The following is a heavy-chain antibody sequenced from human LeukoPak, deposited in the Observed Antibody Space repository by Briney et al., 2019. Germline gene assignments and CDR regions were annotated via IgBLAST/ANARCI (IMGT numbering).Heavy chain of an antibody. CDR1: GFTFSSYG. J-gene: IGHJ6*02. Sequence: GRSLRLSCAASGFTFSSYGMHWVRQAPGKGLEWVAVISYDGSNKYYADSVKGRFTISRDNSKNTLYLQMNSLRAEDTAVCYCAKDELRFLEWLLSRMDVWGQGTTVTVSS. D-gene: IGHD3-3*01. CDR2: ISYDGSNK. V-gene: IGHV3-30*18. CDR3: AKDELRFLEWLLSRMDV.